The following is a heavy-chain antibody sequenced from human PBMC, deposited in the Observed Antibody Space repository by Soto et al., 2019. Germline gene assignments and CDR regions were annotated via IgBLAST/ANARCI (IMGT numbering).Heavy chain of an antibody. CDR3: AREVHLAVAQDVYYFAY. D-gene: IGHD2-15*01. Sequence: QVQLQESGPGLVKPSETLSLTCTVSGGSISSYYWSWIRQPPGKGLEWIGYIYYSGSTNYNPSLKSRVNISVDTSKHQFSLKLSSVTAADTDVSYCAREVHLAVAQDVYYFAYWGQGTLVTVSS. CDR2: IYYSGST. V-gene: IGHV4-59*01. CDR1: GGSISSYY. J-gene: IGHJ4*02.